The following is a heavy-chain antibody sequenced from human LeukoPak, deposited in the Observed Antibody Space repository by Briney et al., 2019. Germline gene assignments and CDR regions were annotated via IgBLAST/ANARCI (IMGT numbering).Heavy chain of an antibody. V-gene: IGHV4-61*01. Sequence: SETLSLTCTVSGGSISSGSYYWSWIRQPPGKGLEWIGYIYYSGSTNYNPSLKSRVTISVDTSKNQFSLKLSSVTAADTAVYYCARESYDILTGYYPNWFDPWGQGTLVTVSS. CDR2: IYYSGST. CDR3: ARESYDILTGYYPNWFDP. J-gene: IGHJ5*02. CDR1: GGSISSGSYY. D-gene: IGHD3-9*01.